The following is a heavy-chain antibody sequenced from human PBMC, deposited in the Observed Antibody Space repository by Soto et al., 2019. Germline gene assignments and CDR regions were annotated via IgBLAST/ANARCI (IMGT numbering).Heavy chain of an antibody. Sequence: SHPLSLTCVISVDSVSSNRAAWNWIRQSPSRGLEWLGRTYYRSKWYNDYAVSVKSRITIHPDTSKNQFSLQLNSVTPEDTAVYYCATAQDRESYYGMDVWGQGSRVTVSS. CDR1: VDSVSSNRAA. V-gene: IGHV6-1*01. CDR3: ATAQDRESYYGMDV. D-gene: IGHD2-15*01. J-gene: IGHJ6*02. CDR2: TYYRSKWYN.